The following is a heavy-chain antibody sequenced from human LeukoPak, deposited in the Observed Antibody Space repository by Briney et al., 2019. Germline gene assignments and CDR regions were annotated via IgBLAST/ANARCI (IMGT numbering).Heavy chain of an antibody. Sequence: GGSLRLSCVAPGFAFSSHAMTWVRQAPGQGLEWVSTISVTGGGTHYAGSVKGRFTIARDNSKNTLYLQLNSLRAEDTARYYRVKVGDFWKRPIFDNCGQGAHVTVSS. V-gene: IGHV3-23*01. CDR1: GFAFSSHA. D-gene: IGHD3-3*01. CDR3: VKVGDFWKRPIFDN. CDR2: ISVTGGGT. J-gene: IGHJ4*02.